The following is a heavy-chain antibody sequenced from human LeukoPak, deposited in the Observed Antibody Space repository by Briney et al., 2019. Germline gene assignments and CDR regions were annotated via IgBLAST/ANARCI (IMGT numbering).Heavy chain of an antibody. D-gene: IGHD3-22*01. V-gene: IGHV3-21*01. Sequence: GGSLRLSCAASGSTFSIYSMNWVRQAPGKGLEWVSSISSSSSYIYYADSVKGRFTISRDNAKNSLYLQMNSLRAEDTAVYYCARAPMIDGVGYWGQGTLVTVSS. CDR1: GSTFSIYS. CDR3: ARAPMIDGVGY. CDR2: ISSSSSYI. J-gene: IGHJ4*02.